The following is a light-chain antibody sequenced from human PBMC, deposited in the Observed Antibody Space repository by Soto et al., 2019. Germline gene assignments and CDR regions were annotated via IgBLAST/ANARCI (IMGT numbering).Light chain of an antibody. CDR1: QSVSNSY. V-gene: IGKV3D-20*02. CDR3: QQRSNWPT. Sequence: EFVLTQSPGTLSLSPGERATLSCRASQSVSNSYVAWYQQKSGQAPRLLIYDTSSRVTGIPDRFSGSGSGTDFTLTISSLEPEDFAVYYCQQRSNWPTFGQGTRLEIK. J-gene: IGKJ5*01. CDR2: DTS.